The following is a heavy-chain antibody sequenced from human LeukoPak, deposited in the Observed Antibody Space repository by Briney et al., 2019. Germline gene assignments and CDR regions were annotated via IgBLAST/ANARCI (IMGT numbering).Heavy chain of an antibody. J-gene: IGHJ5*02. V-gene: IGHV1-18*04. CDR2: ISAYNGNT. D-gene: IGHD4-17*01. CDR1: GYTFTSYG. CDR3: ARGGYDYGLAGWFDP. Sequence: GASVKVSCKASGYTFTSYGISWVRQAPGQGLEWMGWISAYNGNTNYAQKLQGRVTMTTDTSTSTAYMELRSLRSDDTAVYYCARGGYDYGLAGWFDPWGQGTLATVSS.